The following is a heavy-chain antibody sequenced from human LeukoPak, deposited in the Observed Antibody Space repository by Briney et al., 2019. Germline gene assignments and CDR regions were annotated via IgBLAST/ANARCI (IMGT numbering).Heavy chain of an antibody. D-gene: IGHD3-10*01. CDR1: GFTFGSYG. V-gene: IGHV3-30*18. CDR2: ISYDGSNK. CDR3: AKDRYYGSGSYSYGMDV. J-gene: IGHJ6*04. Sequence: GGSLRLSCAASGFTFGSYGMHWVRQAPGRGLEWVAVISYDGSNKYYADSVKGRFTISRDISKNTLYLQMNSLRAEDTAVYYCAKDRYYGSGSYSYGMDVWGKGTTVTVSS.